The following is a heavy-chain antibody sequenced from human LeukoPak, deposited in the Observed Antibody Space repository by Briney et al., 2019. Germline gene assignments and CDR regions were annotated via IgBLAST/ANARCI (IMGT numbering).Heavy chain of an antibody. J-gene: IGHJ4*02. CDR1: GYSISSGYY. CDR3: AREGRVRYSYGRYDPRKVTAGSFDY. Sequence: SETLSLTCTVSGYSISSGYYWGWIRQPPGKGLEWIGSIYHSGSTYYNPSLKSRVTISVDTSKNQFSLKLSSVTAADTAVYYCAREGRVRYSYGRYDPRKVTAGSFDYWGQGTLVTVSS. D-gene: IGHD5-18*01. CDR2: IYHSGST. V-gene: IGHV4-38-2*02.